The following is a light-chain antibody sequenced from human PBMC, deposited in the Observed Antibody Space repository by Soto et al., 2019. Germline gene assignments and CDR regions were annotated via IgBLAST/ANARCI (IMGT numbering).Light chain of an antibody. V-gene: IGLV1-47*01. CDR3: AAWDDRLSGHVM. CDR1: SSNVGSNF. J-gene: IGLJ3*02. CDR2: KNS. Sequence: QAVVTQPPSASGTPGQSVTISCSGSSSNVGSNFVFWYQQLPGKAPQLLIYKNSQRPSGVPDRFSGSKSGTSASLAISGLRSDDEADYYCAAWDDRLSGHVMFGGGTKLTVL.